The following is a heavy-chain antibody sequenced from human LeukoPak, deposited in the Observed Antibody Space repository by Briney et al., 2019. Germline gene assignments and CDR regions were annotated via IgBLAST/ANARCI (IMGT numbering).Heavy chain of an antibody. Sequence: SETLSLTCTVSGGSISSYYWSWIRQPAVKGLEWIGYIYYSGSTNYNPSLKSRVTISVDTSKNQFSLKLSSVTAADTAVYYCARGGTNNPIADFCSGYRHLPFDYWGQGTLVTVSS. J-gene: IGHJ4*02. CDR2: IYYSGST. D-gene: IGHD3-3*01. CDR1: GGSISSYY. V-gene: IGHV4-59*01. CDR3: ARGGTNNPIADFCSGYRHLPFDY.